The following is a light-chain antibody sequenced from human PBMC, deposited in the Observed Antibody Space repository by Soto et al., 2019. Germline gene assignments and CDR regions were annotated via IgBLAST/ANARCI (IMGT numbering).Light chain of an antibody. CDR2: SNN. CDR3: AAWDDSLNGYV. V-gene: IGLV1-44*01. J-gene: IGLJ1*01. Sequence: QSVLTQPPSASGTPGQRVTISCSGSSSNIGSNTVNWYQQLPGTAPKLLLYSNNQRPSGVPDRFSGSKSGTSASLPISGLQSDDEADYYCAAWDDSLNGYVFGTVTKVTVL. CDR1: SSNIGSNT.